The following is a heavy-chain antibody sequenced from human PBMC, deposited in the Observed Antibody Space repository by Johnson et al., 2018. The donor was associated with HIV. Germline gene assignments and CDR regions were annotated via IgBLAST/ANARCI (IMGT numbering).Heavy chain of an antibody. D-gene: IGHD6-13*01. CDR3: AKGGLADSHYTVGPFDF. J-gene: IGHJ3*01. CDR1: GFTFTTYA. V-gene: IGHV3-30*04. CDR2: ISYDGSNK. Sequence: VQLVESGGGLVQPGGSLRLSCAASGFTFTTYAMHWVRQAPGKGLEWVAVISYDGSNKYYADSVKGRFTISRDNSKNTLSLQMNSLRAEDTAVYYCAKGGLADSHYTVGPFDFWGQGTVVTVSS.